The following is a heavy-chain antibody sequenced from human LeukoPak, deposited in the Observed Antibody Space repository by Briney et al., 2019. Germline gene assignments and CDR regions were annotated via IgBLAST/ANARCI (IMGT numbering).Heavy chain of an antibody. Sequence: PGGSLRLSCEASGFTFSRHAMNWVRQAPDKGLEWVSGISGGSENTFYADSVKGRFTISRDNSRNTLYLQMYGLSADDTALYFCAKGPYSGYSTYFDPWGQGTRVTVPS. CDR1: GFTFSRHA. D-gene: IGHD5-12*01. CDR2: ISGGSENT. J-gene: IGHJ5*02. CDR3: AKGPYSGYSTYFDP. V-gene: IGHV3-23*01.